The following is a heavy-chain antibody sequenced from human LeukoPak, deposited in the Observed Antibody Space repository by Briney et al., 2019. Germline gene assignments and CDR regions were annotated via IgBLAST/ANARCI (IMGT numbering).Heavy chain of an antibody. J-gene: IGHJ3*02. CDR3: ARDFLSKNAFDI. CDR1: GGSISGYH. Sequence: SETLSLTCAVSGGSISGYHWSWIRQSPGKGLDWIAYISHTGSTNYNPSLKSRVTISVDTSKNQFSLKLSSVTAADTAVYFCARDFLSKNAFDIWGPGTVVTVSS. CDR2: ISHTGST. V-gene: IGHV4-59*01.